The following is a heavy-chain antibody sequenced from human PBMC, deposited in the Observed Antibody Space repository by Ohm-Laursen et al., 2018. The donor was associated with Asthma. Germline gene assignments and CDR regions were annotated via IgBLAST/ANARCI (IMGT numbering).Heavy chain of an antibody. V-gene: IGHV3-30-3*01. J-gene: IGHJ4*02. CDR2: ISYDSSLK. CDR3: ARDVMDWYSPALDF. Sequence: SLRLSCTASGFSFRSYAMHWVRQAPGKGLEWLAVISYDSSLKYYADSVNGRFTISRDDYKSTLYLQMNSLRADDTALYYCARDVMDWYSPALDFWGQGSLVTVSS. D-gene: IGHD3/OR15-3a*01. CDR1: GFSFRSYA.